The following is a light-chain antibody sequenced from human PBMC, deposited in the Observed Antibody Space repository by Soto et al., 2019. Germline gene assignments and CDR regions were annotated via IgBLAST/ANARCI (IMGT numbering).Light chain of an antibody. Sequence: SYELTQPPSVSVAPGQTARITCGGNNIGSKSVHWYQKRPGQAPVLVVYDDADRPSGIPERFSGSNSGNTATLTISRVEAGDEADYSCQVWDSSSDHPVVFGGGTKLTVL. J-gene: IGLJ2*01. CDR2: DDA. CDR3: QVWDSSSDHPVV. V-gene: IGLV3-21*02. CDR1: NIGSKS.